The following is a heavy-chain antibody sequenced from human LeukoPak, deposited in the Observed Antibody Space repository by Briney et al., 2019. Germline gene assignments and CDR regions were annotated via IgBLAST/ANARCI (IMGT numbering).Heavy chain of an antibody. CDR1: GFTFSSYS. CDR3: AKDPSSSWAEYFQH. V-gene: IGHV3-23*01. J-gene: IGHJ1*01. CDR2: ISGSGGST. D-gene: IGHD6-6*01. Sequence: GGSLRLSCAASGFTFSSYSMNWVRQAPGKGLEWVSAISGSGGSTYYADSVKGRFTISRDNSKNTLYLQMNSLRAEDTAVYYCAKDPSSSWAEYFQHWGQGTLVTVSS.